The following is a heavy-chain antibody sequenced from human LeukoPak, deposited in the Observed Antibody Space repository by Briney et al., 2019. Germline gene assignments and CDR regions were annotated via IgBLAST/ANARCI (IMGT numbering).Heavy chain of an antibody. CDR3: ARGNYGNPFDF. V-gene: IGHV1-46*01. CDR1: GYIFTSYH. CDR2: MNPSGGNT. Sequence: ASVKVSCKASGYIFTSYHMHWVRQAPGQGLEWMGIMNPSGGNTNFAQKFQGRVTMTRDTSTSTVYMELSSLRSEDSAVYCCARGNYGNPFDFWGQGTLVTVSS. J-gene: IGHJ4*02. D-gene: IGHD4-11*01.